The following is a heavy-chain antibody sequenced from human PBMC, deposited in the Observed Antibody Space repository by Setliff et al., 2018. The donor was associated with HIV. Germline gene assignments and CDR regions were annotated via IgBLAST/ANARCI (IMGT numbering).Heavy chain of an antibody. CDR3: ARAGEYRFDY. V-gene: IGHV3-74*01. Sequence: GGSLRLSCIASGFTFDSHRMNWFRQIPGEGLVWVSRINSDGSIIDYADSVKGRFTISRDNAKNKLYLQMNSLRVDDTAVYYCARAGEYRFDYWGQGTLVTVSS. J-gene: IGHJ4*02. CDR1: GFTFDSHR. D-gene: IGHD2-2*01. CDR2: INSDGSII.